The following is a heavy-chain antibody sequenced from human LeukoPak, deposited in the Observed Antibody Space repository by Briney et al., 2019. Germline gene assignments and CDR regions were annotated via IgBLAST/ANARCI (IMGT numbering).Heavy chain of an antibody. CDR2: ISGYNGNT. V-gene: IGHV1-18*01. J-gene: IGHJ3*01. CDR1: GYTFTRSA. CDR3: ARDQGRRLPLPV. Sequence: ASVKVSCKASGYTFTRSATSWVRQAPGQGLEWVGWISGYNGNTNYAQRFQGRVTVTQDTSTSTAYMDLRSLRSDDTAVYYCARDQGRRLPLPVWGQGTMVTVSS. D-gene: IGHD5-18*01.